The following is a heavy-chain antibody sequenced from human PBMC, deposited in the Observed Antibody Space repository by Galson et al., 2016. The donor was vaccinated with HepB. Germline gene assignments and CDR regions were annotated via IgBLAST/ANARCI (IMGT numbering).Heavy chain of an antibody. V-gene: IGHV1-2*02. J-gene: IGHJ5*01. CDR3: AKPHPIGWFPS. CDR2: INPNSGGT. D-gene: IGHD1-14*01. CDR1: TFTRSY. Sequence: TFTRSYVHWVRQAPGQGLEWMGWINPNSGGTDYAQQFQGRLTLTRDTSISTIYMELSSLTFDDTAVYYCAKPHPIGWFPSWGQGTLVTVSS.